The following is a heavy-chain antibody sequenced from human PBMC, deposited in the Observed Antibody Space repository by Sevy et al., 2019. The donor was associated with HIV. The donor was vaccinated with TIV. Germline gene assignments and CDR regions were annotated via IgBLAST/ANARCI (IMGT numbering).Heavy chain of an antibody. Sequence: GGSLRLSCAASGFTFSNYDMHWVRQAPGKGLEWVAVISHDGNYKNYADSVKVRFTISRDDFKNTLYLQMSSLRPEDTAVYFCARLFSSGGDCYYLDYWGQGALVTVSS. CDR1: GFTFSNYD. J-gene: IGHJ4*02. CDR3: ARLFSSGGDCYYLDY. V-gene: IGHV3-30-3*01. D-gene: IGHD2-21*02. CDR2: ISHDGNYK.